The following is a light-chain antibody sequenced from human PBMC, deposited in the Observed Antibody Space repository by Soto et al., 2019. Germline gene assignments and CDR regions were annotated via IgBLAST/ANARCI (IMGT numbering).Light chain of an antibody. CDR3: SSYTSSSTLV. Sequence: QSVLTQPASVSGSPGQSITISCTGTSSDVGGYNYVSWHQQHPGKAPKLMIYEVGNRPSGVSTRFSGSKSGNTASLTISGLQAEDEADYYCSSYTSSSTLVFGTGTKLTVL. J-gene: IGLJ1*01. CDR2: EVG. V-gene: IGLV2-14*01. CDR1: SSDVGGYNY.